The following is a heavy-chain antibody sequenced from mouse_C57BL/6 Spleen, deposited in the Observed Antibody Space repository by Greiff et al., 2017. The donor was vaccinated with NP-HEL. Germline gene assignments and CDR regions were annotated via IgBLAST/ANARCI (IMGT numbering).Heavy chain of an antibody. J-gene: IGHJ4*01. CDR1: GFTFSDYG. Sequence: EVQLVESGGGLVKPGGSLKLSCAASGFTFSDYGMHWVRQAPEKGLEWVAYISSGSSTIYYADTVKGRFTISRDNAKNTMFLQMTSLRSEDTAMYYCARSDYHAMDYWGQGTSVTVSS. CDR3: ARSDYHAMDY. V-gene: IGHV5-17*01. CDR2: ISSGSSTI.